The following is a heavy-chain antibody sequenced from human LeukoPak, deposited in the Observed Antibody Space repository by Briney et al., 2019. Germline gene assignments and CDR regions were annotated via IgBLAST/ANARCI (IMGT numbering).Heavy chain of an antibody. V-gene: IGHV3-23*01. CDR3: AKRGGSYIGYFDY. Sequence: GGSLRLSCAASGFTFSSYAMSWVRQAPGKGLEWVSAISGSGGSTYYADSVKGRFTISRDNSKNTLYLQMNSLRPEDTAVYYCAKRGGSYIGYFDYWGQGTLVTVSS. CDR2: ISGSGGST. D-gene: IGHD1-26*01. CDR1: GFTFSSYA. J-gene: IGHJ4*02.